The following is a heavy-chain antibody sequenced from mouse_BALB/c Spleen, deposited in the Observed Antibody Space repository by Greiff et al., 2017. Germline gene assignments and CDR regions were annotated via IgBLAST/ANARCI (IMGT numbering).Heavy chain of an antibody. V-gene: IGHV1-4*02. CDR3: AERIYYGSSHAWFAY. Sequence: VQLKESAAELARPGASVKMSCKASGYTFTSYTMHWVKQRPGQGLEWIGYINPSSGYTEYNQKFKDKTTLTADKSSSTAYMQLSSLTSEDSAVYYCAERIYYGSSHAWFAYWGQGTLVTVSA. J-gene: IGHJ3*01. CDR1: GYTFTSYT. D-gene: IGHD1-1*01. CDR2: INPSSGYT.